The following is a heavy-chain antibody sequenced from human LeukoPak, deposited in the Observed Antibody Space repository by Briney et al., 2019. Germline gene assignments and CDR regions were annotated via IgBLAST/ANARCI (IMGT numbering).Heavy chain of an antibody. V-gene: IGHV3-30*02. D-gene: IGHD3-10*01. CDR1: GFTFSSYG. CDR3: ARESYYGSGSYHETRTYYFDY. J-gene: IGHJ4*02. CDR2: IRYDGSNK. Sequence: GGSLRLSCAASGFTFSSYGMHWVRQAPGKGLEWVAFIRYDGSNKYYADSVKGRFTISRDNSKNTLYLQMNSLRAEDTAVYYCARESYYGSGSYHETRTYYFDYWGQGTLVTVSS.